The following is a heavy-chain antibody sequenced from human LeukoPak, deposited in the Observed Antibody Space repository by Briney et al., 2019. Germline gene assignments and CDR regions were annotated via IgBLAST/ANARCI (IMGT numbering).Heavy chain of an antibody. J-gene: IGHJ4*02. V-gene: IGHV1-18*01. CDR1: GYTFTSYG. CDR2: ISAYNGNT. CDR3: ARVRYSSGWLHRFDY. Sequence: GASVKVSCKASGYTFTSYGISWVRQAPGQGLEWMGWISAYNGNTNYAQKLQGRVTMTTDTSTSTAYMELRSLRSDDTAVYYCARVRYSSGWLHRFDYWGQGTLVTVSS. D-gene: IGHD6-19*01.